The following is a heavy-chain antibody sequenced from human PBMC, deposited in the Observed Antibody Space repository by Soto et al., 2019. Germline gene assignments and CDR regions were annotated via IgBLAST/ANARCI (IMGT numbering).Heavy chain of an antibody. CDR3: AKDYRYFDWLPPHPQAFDY. J-gene: IGHJ4*02. CDR2: ISGSGGST. D-gene: IGHD3-9*01. V-gene: IGHV3-23*01. CDR1: GFTFSSYA. Sequence: EVQLLESGGGLVQPGGSLRLSCAASGFTFSSYAMSWVRQAPGKGLEWVSAISGSGGSTYYADSVKGRFTISRDNSKNTLYLQMNSLRAEDTAVYYCAKDYRYFDWLPPHPQAFDYWGQGTLVTVSS.